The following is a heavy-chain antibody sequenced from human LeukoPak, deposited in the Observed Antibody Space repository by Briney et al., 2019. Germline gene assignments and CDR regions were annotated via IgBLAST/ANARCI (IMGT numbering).Heavy chain of an antibody. CDR3: AELGITMIGGV. V-gene: IGHV3-48*03. CDR2: ISSSGSTI. CDR1: GFTFSSYA. Sequence: GGSLRLSCAASGFTFSSYAMSWIRQAPGKGLEWVSYISSSGSTIYYADSVKGRFTISRDDAKNSLYLQMNSLRAEDTAVYYCAELGITMIGGVWGKGTTVTISS. J-gene: IGHJ6*04. D-gene: IGHD3-10*02.